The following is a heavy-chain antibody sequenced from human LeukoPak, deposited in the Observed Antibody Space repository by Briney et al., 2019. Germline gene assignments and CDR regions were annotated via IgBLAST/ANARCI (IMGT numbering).Heavy chain of an antibody. CDR2: VNPNSGNT. J-gene: IGHJ6*02. V-gene: IGHV1-8*01. Sequence: GASVKVSCKASGYTFTSYDINWVRQATGQGLEWMGWVNPNSGNTGYAQKFQGRVTMTRNTSIGTAYVELSSLRSEDTAVYYCARGSSGWSILYHYYGMDVWGQGTTVTVSS. CDR3: ARGSSGWSILYHYYGMDV. CDR1: GYTFTSYD. D-gene: IGHD6-19*01.